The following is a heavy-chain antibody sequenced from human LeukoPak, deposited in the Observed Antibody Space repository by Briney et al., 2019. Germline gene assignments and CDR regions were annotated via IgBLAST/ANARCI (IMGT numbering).Heavy chain of an antibody. CDR1: GFTFSNYW. D-gene: IGHD1-26*01. J-gene: IGHJ4*02. CDR3: ARLRGLYSGTYRYQTAFEY. Sequence: GGSLRLSCAASGFTFSNYWMSWVRQAPGKGLEWVANIKQDGSEKDYVDSVKGRFTISRDNAKNSLYLQMNSLRVEDTSVYYCARLRGLYSGTYRYQTAFEYWGQGSLLTVSS. CDR2: IKQDGSEK. V-gene: IGHV3-7*01.